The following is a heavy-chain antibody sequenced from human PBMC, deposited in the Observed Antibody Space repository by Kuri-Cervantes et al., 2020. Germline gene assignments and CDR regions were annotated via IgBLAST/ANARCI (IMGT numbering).Heavy chain of an antibody. CDR3: ARDSVGAGDY. J-gene: IGHJ4*02. D-gene: IGHD1-26*01. V-gene: IGHV1-8*01. CDR1: GYTFTSYD. CDR2: MNPNSGNT. Sequence: ASVKVSCKASGYTFTSYDINWVRQATGQGLVWMGWMNPNSGNTGYAQKFQGRVTMTTDTSTSTAYMELRSLRSDDTAVYYCARDSVGAGDYWGQGTLVTVSS.